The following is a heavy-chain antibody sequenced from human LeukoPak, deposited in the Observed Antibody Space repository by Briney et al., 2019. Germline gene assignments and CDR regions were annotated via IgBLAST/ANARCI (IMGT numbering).Heavy chain of an antibody. CDR1: GYTFTSYG. Sequence: ASVKVSCKASGYTFTSYGISWVRQAPGQGLEWMGWISAYNGNTNYAQKLQGRVTMTTDTSTSTAYMELRSLRSDDTAVYYCARDRLGYYASSGYYRPLDYWGQGTLVTVSS. J-gene: IGHJ4*02. CDR3: ARDRLGYYASSGYYRPLDY. D-gene: IGHD3-22*01. CDR2: ISAYNGNT. V-gene: IGHV1-18*01.